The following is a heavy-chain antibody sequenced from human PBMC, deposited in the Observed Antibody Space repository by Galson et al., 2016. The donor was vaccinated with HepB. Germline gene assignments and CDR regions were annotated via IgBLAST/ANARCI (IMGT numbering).Heavy chain of an antibody. CDR3: ARVGDYDILTGGKFYYFYGMDV. CDR2: IGTGSRYI. V-gene: IGHV3-21*01. CDR1: GFTFSDYR. Sequence: SLRLSCAASGFTFSDYRMNWVRQAPGKGLECVTTIGTGSRYIYYADSVEGRFTISRDNAKNALYLQMDSLRAEDTAVYFCARVGDYDILTGGKFYYFYGMDVWGQGTTVTVSS. D-gene: IGHD3-9*01. J-gene: IGHJ6*02.